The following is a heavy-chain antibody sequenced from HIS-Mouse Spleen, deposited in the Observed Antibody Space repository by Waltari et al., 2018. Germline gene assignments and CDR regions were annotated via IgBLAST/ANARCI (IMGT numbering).Heavy chain of an antibody. D-gene: IGHD3-10*01. V-gene: IGHV4-39*07. CDR2: IYYSGST. CDR1: GGSISSSSYY. CDR3: ARGRRYYGSGSYGSFDY. J-gene: IGHJ4*02. Sequence: QLQLQESGPGLVKPSETLSLTCTVPGGSISSSSYYLGWIRQPPGKGLECSGSIYYSGSTYYNPSLKSRVTISVDTSKNQFSLKLSSVTAADTAVYYCARGRRYYGSGSYGSFDYWGQGTLVTVSS.